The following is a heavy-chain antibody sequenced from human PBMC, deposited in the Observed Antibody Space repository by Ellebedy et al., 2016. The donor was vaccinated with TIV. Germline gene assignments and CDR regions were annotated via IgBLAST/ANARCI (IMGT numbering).Heavy chain of an antibody. Sequence: MPSETLSLTCTVSGGSISSSSYYWGWIRQPPGKGLEWIGSIYYSGSTYYNPSLKSRVTISVDTSKNQFSLKLSSVTAADTAVYYCATNWNDVPDAFDIWGQGTMVTVSS. D-gene: IGHD1-1*01. CDR2: IYYSGST. V-gene: IGHV4-39*01. CDR3: ATNWNDVPDAFDI. J-gene: IGHJ3*02. CDR1: GGSISSSSYY.